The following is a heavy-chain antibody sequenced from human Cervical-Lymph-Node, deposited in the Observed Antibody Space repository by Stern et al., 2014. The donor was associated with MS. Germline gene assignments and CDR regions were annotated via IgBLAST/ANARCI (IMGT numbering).Heavy chain of an antibody. CDR2: IKQDGSEN. J-gene: IGHJ4*02. CDR3: ARGGGGSDY. V-gene: IGHV3-7*02. CDR1: GFTFSNFC. Sequence: EVQLVESGGGLVPPGESLRLSCAASGFTFSNFCMSLVRQAPGKGLEWVANIKQDGSENNYVDSMRCRFTVSRDNAENSLHLQMNSLRAEDTAIYYCARGGGGSDYWGQGTLVTVSS. D-gene: IGHD1-26*01.